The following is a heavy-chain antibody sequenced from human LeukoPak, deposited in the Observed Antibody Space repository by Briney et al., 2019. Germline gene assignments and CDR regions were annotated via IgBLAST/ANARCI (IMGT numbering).Heavy chain of an antibody. V-gene: IGHV1-69*13. Sequence: SVKVSCKASGDTFSRYAISWVRRAPGQGLEWMGGIIPVLSTANYTQKFQDRVTITADESTSTTYMELSSLKSEDTAVYYCATTGGDIYYYYMDVWGKGTTVTISS. D-gene: IGHD3-16*01. J-gene: IGHJ6*03. CDR1: GDTFSRYA. CDR3: ATTGGDIYYYYMDV. CDR2: IIPVLSTA.